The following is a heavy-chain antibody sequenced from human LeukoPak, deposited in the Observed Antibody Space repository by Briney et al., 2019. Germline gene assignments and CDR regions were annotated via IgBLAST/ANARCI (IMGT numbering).Heavy chain of an antibody. Sequence: GRSLRLSCAASGFTFDDYAMHWVRQAPGKGLEWVSGISGNSGSIGYADSVKGRFTISRDNAKNSLYLQMNSLRAEDTALYYCAKGGVVVAAKYYYGMDVWGQGTTVTVSS. CDR1: GFTFDDYA. CDR3: AKGGVVVAAKYYYGMDV. V-gene: IGHV3-9*01. D-gene: IGHD2-15*01. J-gene: IGHJ6*02. CDR2: ISGNSGSI.